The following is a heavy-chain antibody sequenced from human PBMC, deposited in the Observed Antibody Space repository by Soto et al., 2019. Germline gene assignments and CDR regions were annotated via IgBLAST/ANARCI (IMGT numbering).Heavy chain of an antibody. CDR1: GGTFSSYA. CDR3: ASHSYGDLPYCYHVMDV. D-gene: IGHD5-18*01. CDR2: IIPIFGTA. Sequence: QVQLVQSGAEVKKPGSSVKVSCKASGGTFSSYASSWVRQAPGQGREWMGGIIPIFGTANYARKFQVRVTITADESPSTAYVELSILRSEVTAVHYCASHSYGDLPYCYHVMDVWGQGPTVTVSS. V-gene: IGHV1-69*12. J-gene: IGHJ6*02.